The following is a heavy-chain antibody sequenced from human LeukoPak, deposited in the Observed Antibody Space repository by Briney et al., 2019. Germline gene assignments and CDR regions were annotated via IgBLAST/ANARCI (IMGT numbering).Heavy chain of an antibody. CDR3: ARRPSSTSGRRVRNDAFDI. J-gene: IGHJ3*02. CDR1: GGSFSGYY. Sequence: PSETLSLTCAVYGGSFSGYYWSWIRQPPGKGLEWIGEINHSGSTNYNPSLKSRVTIPVDTSKNQFSLKLSSVTAADTAVYYCARRPSSTSGRRVRNDAFDIWGQGTMVTVSS. V-gene: IGHV4-34*01. CDR2: INHSGST. D-gene: IGHD6-6*01.